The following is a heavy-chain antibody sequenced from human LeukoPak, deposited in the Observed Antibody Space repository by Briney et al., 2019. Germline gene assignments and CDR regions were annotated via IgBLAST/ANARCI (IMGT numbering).Heavy chain of an antibody. J-gene: IGHJ4*02. CDR1: GFTFNSYS. CDR3: AREYGDYGEYFDY. V-gene: IGHV3-21*01. D-gene: IGHD4-17*01. Sequence: GGSLRLSCAASGFTFNSYSMDWVRQAPGKGLEWVSSISTSSSYIYYADSVKGRFTISRDNAKNSLYLQMNSLRAEDTAVYYCAREYGDYGEYFDYWGQGTLVTVSS. CDR2: ISTSSSYI.